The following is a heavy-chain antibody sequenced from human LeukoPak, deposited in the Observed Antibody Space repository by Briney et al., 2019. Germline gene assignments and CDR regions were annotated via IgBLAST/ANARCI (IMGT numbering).Heavy chain of an antibody. D-gene: IGHD6-13*01. J-gene: IGHJ5*02. CDR1: GYSFTSYW. Sequence: GESLKISCKGSGYSFTSYWIAWVRQMPGKGLEWMGIIFPGDSDTRYSPSFQGQVTISADKSIGTAYLQWSSLKASDTAMYFCARIGPTSSWYWFNPWGQGTLVTVSS. CDR2: IFPGDSDT. CDR3: ARIGPTSSWYWFNP. V-gene: IGHV5-51*01.